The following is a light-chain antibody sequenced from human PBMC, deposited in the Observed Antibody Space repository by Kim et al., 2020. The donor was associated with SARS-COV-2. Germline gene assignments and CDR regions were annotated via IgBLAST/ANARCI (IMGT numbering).Light chain of an antibody. CDR3: SSYTSSSTLV. J-gene: IGLJ2*01. V-gene: IGLV2-18*02. Sequence: GQSVTISCTGTSGDVGSYNRVSWYQQPPGTAPKLMIYEVSNRPSGVPDRSSGSKSGNTASLTISGLQAEDEADYYCSSYTSSSTLVFGGGTQLTVL. CDR1: SGDVGSYNR. CDR2: EVS.